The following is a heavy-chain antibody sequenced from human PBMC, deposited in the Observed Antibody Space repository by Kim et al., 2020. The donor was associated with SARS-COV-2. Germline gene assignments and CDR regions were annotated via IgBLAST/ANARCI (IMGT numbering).Heavy chain of an antibody. Sequence: IGYADSVKGRFTSARDNAKTSLYLQMNSLRAEDTTFYYCAKDMDYYYGMDVWGQGTTVTVSS. CDR3: AKDMDYYYGMDV. J-gene: IGHJ6*02. V-gene: IGHV3-9*01. CDR2: I.